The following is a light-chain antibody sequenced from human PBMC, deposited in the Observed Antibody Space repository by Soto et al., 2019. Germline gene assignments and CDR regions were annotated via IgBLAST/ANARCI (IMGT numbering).Light chain of an antibody. J-gene: IGKJ3*01. CDR1: QNINTW. CDR2: EGS. V-gene: IGKV1-5*01. Sequence: DIQMTQSPSTLSASVGDRVTITCRASQNINTWLAWYQQKPGGVPKLLIYEGSTLEPGVPSRFLGSGFGTEFTFTITSVQPEDTATYFCLQFDDLPYTFGPGTTVNV. CDR3: LQFDDLPYT.